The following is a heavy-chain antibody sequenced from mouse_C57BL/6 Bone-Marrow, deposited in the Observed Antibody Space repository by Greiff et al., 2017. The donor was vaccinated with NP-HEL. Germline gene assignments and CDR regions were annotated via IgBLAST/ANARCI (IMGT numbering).Heavy chain of an antibody. V-gene: IGHV1-81*01. CDR2: IYPRSGNT. J-gene: IGHJ1*03. CDR3: ARPYYYGSSYGYFDV. CDR1: GYTFTSYG. Sequence: QVQLQQPGAELARPGASVKLSCKASGYTFTSYGISWVKQRTGQGLEWIGEIYPRSGNTYYNEKFKGKATLTADKSSSTAYMELRSLTSEDSAVYFCARPYYYGSSYGYFDVWGTGTTVTVSS. D-gene: IGHD1-1*01.